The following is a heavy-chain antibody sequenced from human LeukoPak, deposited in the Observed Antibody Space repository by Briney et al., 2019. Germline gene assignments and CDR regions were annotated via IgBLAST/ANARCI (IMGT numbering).Heavy chain of an antibody. D-gene: IGHD7-27*01. CDR1: AFTFSDYS. V-gene: IGHV3-48*02. J-gene: IGHJ3*01. CDR3: AREDDSWGPNNLDL. Sequence: GGSLRLSCAASAFTFSDYSMNWVRLAPGKGREWISYIDTSSSTMYYADSVMGRFTISRDNAKESLYLQMNSLRDEDTAVYYCAREDDSWGPNNLDLWGQGTMVTVSS. CDR2: IDTSSSTM.